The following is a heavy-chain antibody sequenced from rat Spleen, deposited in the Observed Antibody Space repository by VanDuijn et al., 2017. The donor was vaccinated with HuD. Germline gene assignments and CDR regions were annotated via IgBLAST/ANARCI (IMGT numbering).Heavy chain of an antibody. D-gene: IGHD1-6*01. Sequence: EVQLVESGGGLVQPGRSLKLSCAASGFTFSNYDMAWVRQAPTKGLEWVASISTSGGSTYYRDSVKGRFTVSRDNAKSTLYLQMESLRSEDTATYYGAREADKPFHYFDYWGQGVMVTVSS. CDR2: ISTSGGST. J-gene: IGHJ2*01. V-gene: IGHV5-25*01. CDR1: GFTFSNYD. CDR3: AREADKPFHYFDY.